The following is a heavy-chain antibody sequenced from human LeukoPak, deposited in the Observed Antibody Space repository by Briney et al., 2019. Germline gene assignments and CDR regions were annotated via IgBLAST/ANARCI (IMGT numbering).Heavy chain of an antibody. CDR1: GFTFSSYS. J-gene: IGHJ4*02. CDR2: ISSSSNYI. Sequence: PGGSLRLSCAASGFTFSSYSMNWVRQAPGKGLEWVSSISSSSNYIYYADSVKGRFTISRDNAKNSLYLQMNSLRAEDTAVYYCARDLYYDSSRTFDYWGQGTLVTVSS. V-gene: IGHV3-21*01. D-gene: IGHD3-22*01. CDR3: ARDLYYDSSRTFDY.